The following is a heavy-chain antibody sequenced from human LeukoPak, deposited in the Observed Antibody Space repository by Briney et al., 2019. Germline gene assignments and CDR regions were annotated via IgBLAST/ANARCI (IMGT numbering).Heavy chain of an antibody. Sequence: PSETLSLTCTVSGGSISSYYWSRIRQPPGKGLEWIGYIYTSGSTNYNPSLKSRVTISVDTSKNQFSLKLSSVTAADTAVYYCASAGGSSWNPYYYYYYMDVWGKGTTVTVSS. J-gene: IGHJ6*03. CDR3: ASAGGSSWNPYYYYYYMDV. CDR1: GGSISSYY. CDR2: IYTSGST. V-gene: IGHV4-4*09. D-gene: IGHD6-13*01.